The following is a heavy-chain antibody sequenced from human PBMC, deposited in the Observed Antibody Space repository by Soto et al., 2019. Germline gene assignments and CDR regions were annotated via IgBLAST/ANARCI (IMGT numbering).Heavy chain of an antibody. Sequence: LVNATQSLTLNCTFPGLSFSKRGEGVGRIRQPPGKALEWLALIYWDDDKRYSPSLKSRLTITKDTSKNQVVLTMTNMDPVDTATYYCAHRLAATGLFDYWGQGARVTVSS. J-gene: IGHJ4*02. CDR2: IYWDDDK. D-gene: IGHD6-13*01. CDR3: AHRLAATGLFDY. CDR1: GLSFSKRGEG. V-gene: IGHV2-5*02.